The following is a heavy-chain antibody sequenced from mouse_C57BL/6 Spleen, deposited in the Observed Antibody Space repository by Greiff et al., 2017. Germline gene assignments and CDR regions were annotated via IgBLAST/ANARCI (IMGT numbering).Heavy chain of an antibody. CDR2: IYPGSSCT. J-gene: IGHJ3*01. CDR3: ARSHCYGSHESYYWFAD. Sequence: QVQLQQPGAELVKPGASVKMSCKASGYTFTSYWITWVKQRPGQGLEWIGDIYPGSSCTNYNEKFKSKATLTVDTSSSPAYMQLSSLTSEDSAVYYSARSHCYGSHESYYWFADWGQGTLVTVSA. V-gene: IGHV1-55*01. CDR1: GYTFTSYW. D-gene: IGHD1-1*01.